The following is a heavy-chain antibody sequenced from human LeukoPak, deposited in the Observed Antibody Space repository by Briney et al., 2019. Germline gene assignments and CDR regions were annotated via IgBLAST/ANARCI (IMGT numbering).Heavy chain of an antibody. CDR3: AREGVFDWFYYYYGMDV. V-gene: IGHV3-30-3*01. CDR1: GFTFSSYA. CDR2: ISYDGSNK. Sequence: PGGSLRLSCAASGFTFSSYAMHWVRQAPGKGLEWVAVISYDGSNKYYADSVKGRFTISRDNSKNTLYLQMNSLRAEDTAVYYCAREGVFDWFYYYYGMDVWGQGTTVTVSS. D-gene: IGHD3-9*01. J-gene: IGHJ6*02.